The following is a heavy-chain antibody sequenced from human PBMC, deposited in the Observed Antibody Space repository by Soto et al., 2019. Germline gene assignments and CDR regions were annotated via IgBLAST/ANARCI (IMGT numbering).Heavy chain of an antibody. Sequence: GGSLRLSCAASGFIFSSYGMNWVRQAPGKGLEWVSFISSSSTIYYADSVKGRFTISRDNAKNSLYLQMNSLRDEDTAVYYCARDVGYYYDSSGYYRFDYWGQGTPVTVSS. J-gene: IGHJ4*02. CDR3: ARDVGYYYDSSGYYRFDY. CDR2: ISSSSTI. CDR1: GFIFSSYG. D-gene: IGHD3-22*01. V-gene: IGHV3-48*02.